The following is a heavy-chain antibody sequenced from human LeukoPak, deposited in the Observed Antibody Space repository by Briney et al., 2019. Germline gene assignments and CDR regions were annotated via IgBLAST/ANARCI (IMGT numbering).Heavy chain of an antibody. CDR3: ATQRGPHYYGSGSSLDY. D-gene: IGHD3-10*01. CDR1: GYTFTGYY. V-gene: IGHV1-2*02. J-gene: IGHJ4*02. Sequence: ASVKVSCKASGYTFTGYYMHWVRQAPGQGLEWMGWINPNSGGTNYAQKFQGRVTMTRDTSISTAYMELSRLRSDDTAVYYCATQRGPHYYGSGSSLDYWGQGTLVTVSS. CDR2: INPNSGGT.